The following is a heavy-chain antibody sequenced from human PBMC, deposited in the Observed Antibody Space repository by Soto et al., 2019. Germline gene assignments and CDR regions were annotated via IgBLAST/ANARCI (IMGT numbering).Heavy chain of an antibody. CDR2: ISWNSGSI. V-gene: IGHV3-9*01. CDR3: AKGGQLLSGGGGY. CDR1: GFTFDDYA. D-gene: IGHD2-2*01. Sequence: EVPLVESGGGLVQPGRSLRLSCAASGFTFDDYAMHWVRQAPGKGLEWVSGISWNSGSIGYADSVKGRFTISRDNAQNSLYLQMISLRAEDTALYYCAKGGQLLSGGGGYWGQGTLVTVSS. J-gene: IGHJ4*02.